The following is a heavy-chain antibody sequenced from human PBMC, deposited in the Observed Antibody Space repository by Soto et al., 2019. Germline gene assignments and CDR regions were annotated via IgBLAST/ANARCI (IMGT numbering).Heavy chain of an antibody. Sequence: GGSLRLSCAASGFTVSSNYMSWVRQAPGKGLEWVSVIYSGGSTYYADSVKGRFTISRDNSKNTLYLQMNSLRAEDTAVYYCARGGNQQTFYYYYGMDVWGQGTTVTVS. CDR2: IYSGGST. CDR1: GFTVSSNY. V-gene: IGHV3-53*01. J-gene: IGHJ6*02. D-gene: IGHD2-15*01. CDR3: ARGGNQQTFYYYYGMDV.